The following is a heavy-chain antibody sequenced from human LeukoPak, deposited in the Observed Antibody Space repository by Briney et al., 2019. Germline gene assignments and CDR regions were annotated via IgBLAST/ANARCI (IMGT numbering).Heavy chain of an antibody. D-gene: IGHD2-15*01. CDR3: ASEYCSGGNCYFDY. J-gene: IGHJ4*02. CDR1: EYSFATYW. CDR2: IFPGDSDT. Sequence: GEALKISCKGSEYSFATYWIGWVRQMPGQGLEWMGIIFPGDSDTRYSPSFQGQVTISADKSISTAYLQWSSLKASDTAIYYCASEYCSGGNCYFDYWGQGTLVTVSS. V-gene: IGHV5-51*01.